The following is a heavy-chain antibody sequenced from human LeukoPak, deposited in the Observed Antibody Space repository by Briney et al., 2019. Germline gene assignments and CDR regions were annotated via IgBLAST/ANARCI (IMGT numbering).Heavy chain of an antibody. CDR1: GGSISSYV. CDR3: ARDRGSDGSDQLDP. D-gene: IGHD3-10*01. J-gene: IGHJ5*02. Sequence: SETLSLTCTVSGGSISSYVLIWIRQPAGRGLEWIGRIFSNGTTNYNPSLKSRVTMSVDTSKNQFSPKLSSVAAADTAVYYCARDRGSDGSDQLDPWGQGTLVTVSS. V-gene: IGHV4-4*07. CDR2: IFSNGTT.